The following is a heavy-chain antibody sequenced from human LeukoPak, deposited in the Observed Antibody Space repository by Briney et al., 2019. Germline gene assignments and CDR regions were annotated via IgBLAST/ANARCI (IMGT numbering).Heavy chain of an antibody. CDR1: GYTFTSYG. Sequence: ASVKVSCKASGYTFTSYGISWVRQAPGQGLEWMGISNHSGGSTSYAQKFQGRVTMTRDTSTSTVYMELSSLRSEDTAVYYCARDLWYYYDSSGYYLPGYWGQGTLVTVSS. D-gene: IGHD3-22*01. J-gene: IGHJ4*02. V-gene: IGHV1-46*01. CDR2: SNHSGGST. CDR3: ARDLWYYYDSSGYYLPGY.